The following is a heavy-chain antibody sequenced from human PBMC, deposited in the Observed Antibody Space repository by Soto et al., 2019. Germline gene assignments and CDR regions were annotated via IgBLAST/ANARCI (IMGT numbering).Heavy chain of an antibody. CDR1: GFTFSSYV. CDR3: AKGSASTRTYYFDY. Sequence: AGSLRLSCAASGFTFSSYVMSWVRQAPGKGLEWVSAITGSGGDTYYADSVKGRFTISRDQSKNTLYLQMSSLRAEDTALYYSAKGSASTRTYYFDYWGQGTLVNVAS. CDR2: ITGSGGDT. J-gene: IGHJ4*02. D-gene: IGHD1-1*01. V-gene: IGHV3-23*01.